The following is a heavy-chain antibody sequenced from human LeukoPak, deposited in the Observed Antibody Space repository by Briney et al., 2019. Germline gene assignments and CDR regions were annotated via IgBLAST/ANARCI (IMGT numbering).Heavy chain of an antibody. J-gene: IGHJ4*02. Sequence: ASVKVSCKASGDTFTSYGISWVRQAPGQGLECLGCISAYNGHRSYAQKVQGRVTVTTDTSTSTAYMELRSLRSDDTAVYYCARDDGSGWNLDYWGQGTLDTVSS. CDR1: GDTFTSYG. V-gene: IGHV1-18*01. CDR3: ARDDGSGWNLDY. CDR2: ISAYNGHR. D-gene: IGHD3-10*01.